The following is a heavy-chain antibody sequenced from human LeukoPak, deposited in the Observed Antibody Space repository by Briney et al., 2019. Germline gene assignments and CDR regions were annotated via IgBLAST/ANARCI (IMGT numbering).Heavy chain of an antibody. CDR3: ARDRSSGWYAEGSDLDY. CDR2: INTNTGNP. Sequence: ASVKVSCKASGYTFTSYAMNWVRQAPGQGLEWVGWINTNTGNPTYAQGFTGRFVFSLDTSVSTAYLQISSLKAEDTAVYYCARDRSSGWYAEGSDLDYWGQGTLVTVSS. V-gene: IGHV7-4-1*02. J-gene: IGHJ4*02. CDR1: GYTFTSYA. D-gene: IGHD6-19*01.